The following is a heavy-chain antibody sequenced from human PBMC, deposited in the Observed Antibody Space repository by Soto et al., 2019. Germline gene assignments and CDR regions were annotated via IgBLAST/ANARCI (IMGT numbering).Heavy chain of an antibody. Sequence: QVQLVQSGAEVKMPGSSVRVSCKASVGSVSKYGISWVRQAPGQGLEWMGGIIPMFGIGNYAEKFLGRVTLTADECTSTSHMELSSLRSEDTAVYFCPRGYRENYFSGMDGWGQGTTVTASS. V-gene: IGHV1-69*01. CDR2: IIPMFGIG. CDR3: PRGYRENYFSGMDG. CDR1: VGSVSKYG. J-gene: IGHJ6*02. D-gene: IGHD1-26*01.